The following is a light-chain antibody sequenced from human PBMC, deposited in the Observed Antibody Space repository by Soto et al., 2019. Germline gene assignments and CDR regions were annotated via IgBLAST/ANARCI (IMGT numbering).Light chain of an antibody. CDR2: DAS. J-gene: IGKJ5*01. V-gene: IGKV3-11*01. CDR1: QSVSSK. CDR3: QQRSNWPTIT. Sequence: EIAMTQSQDISSVSPGERATLSCGASQSVSSKLAWYQQKPGQAPMLLVYDASNRATGIPARFSGSGSGTDFTLTISSLETEDFAVYYCQQRSNWPTITFGQGTRLEIK.